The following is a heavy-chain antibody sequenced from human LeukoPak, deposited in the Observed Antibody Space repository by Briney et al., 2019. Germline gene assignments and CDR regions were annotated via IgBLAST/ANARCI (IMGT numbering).Heavy chain of an antibody. J-gene: IGHJ1*01. V-gene: IGHV3-74*01. CDR1: GLTFSNSW. Sequence: GGSLRLSCEASGLTFSNSWMHWLPQVPGKGRVWFSRINNEGTTISYADSVKGRFTISRDNAKNALYLQMNSLRAEDTAVYYCARVSGLGMNEYYQHWGQGTLVTVAS. CDR3: ARVSGLGMNEYYQH. D-gene: IGHD3-10*01. CDR2: INNEGTTI.